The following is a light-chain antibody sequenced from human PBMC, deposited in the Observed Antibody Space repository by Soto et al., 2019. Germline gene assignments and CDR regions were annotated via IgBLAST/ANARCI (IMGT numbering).Light chain of an antibody. CDR1: LSVSSY. J-gene: IGKJ4*01. Sequence: EIVLTQSPATLSFSLGEKATLSCRASLSVSSYLAWYQQKPGQAPRLLIYDASNRATGIPARFSGSGSGTDFTLTISSLEPEDFAVYYCQQRSNWPPALTFGGGTKV. V-gene: IGKV3-11*01. CDR2: DAS. CDR3: QQRSNWPPALT.